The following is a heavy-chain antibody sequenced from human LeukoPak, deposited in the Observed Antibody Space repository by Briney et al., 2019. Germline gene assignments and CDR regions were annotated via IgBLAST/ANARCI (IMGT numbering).Heavy chain of an antibody. CDR1: GFTFDDYA. V-gene: IGHV3-9*01. D-gene: IGHD6-13*01. CDR3: AKDGGPSTEAGRPIDY. J-gene: IGHJ4*02. Sequence: GGSLRLSCAASGFTFDDYAMHWVRQAPGKGLEWVSGISWNSGSIGYADSVKGRFTIPRDNAKNSLYLQMNSLRAEDTALYYCAKDGGPSTEAGRPIDYWGQGTLVTVSS. CDR2: ISWNSGSI.